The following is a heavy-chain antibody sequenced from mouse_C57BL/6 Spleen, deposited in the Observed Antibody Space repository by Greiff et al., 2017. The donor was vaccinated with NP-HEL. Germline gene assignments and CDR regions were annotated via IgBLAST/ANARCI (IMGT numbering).Heavy chain of an antibody. J-gene: IGHJ4*01. V-gene: IGHV1-15*01. CDR1: GYTFTDYE. CDR2: IDPETGGT. Sequence: LVESGAELVRPGASVTLSCKASGYTFTDYEMHWVKQTPVHGLEWIGAIDPETGGTAYNQKFKGKAILTADKSSSTAYMELRSLTSEDSAVYYCTRREVYGGAMDYWGQGTSVTVSS. CDR3: TRREVYGGAMDY. D-gene: IGHD1-1*01.